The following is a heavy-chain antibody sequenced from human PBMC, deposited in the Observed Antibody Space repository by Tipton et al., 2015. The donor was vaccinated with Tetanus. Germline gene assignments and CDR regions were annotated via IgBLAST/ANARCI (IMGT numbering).Heavy chain of an antibody. V-gene: IGHV3-33*01. Sequence: SLRLSCAASGFIFSSYGIHWVRQAPGKGLEWVAVSWYDGTDKYYADSVKGRFTISRDNSKNTLYRQMNSLRVEDTAVYYCAREADCSGGSCFSGDFDNWGQGTQVTVPS. D-gene: IGHD2-15*01. CDR2: SWYDGTDK. CDR3: AREADCSGGSCFSGDFDN. J-gene: IGHJ4*02. CDR1: GFIFSSYG.